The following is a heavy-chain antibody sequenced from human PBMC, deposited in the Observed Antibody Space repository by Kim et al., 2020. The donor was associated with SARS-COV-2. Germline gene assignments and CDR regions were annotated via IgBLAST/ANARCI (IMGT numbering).Heavy chain of an antibody. Sequence: SETLSLTCAVSGGSISSGNWWTWVRQPPGKGLEWIGEIYDSGSTNYNPSLKSRVTISVDKSKNQFSLKVSSVTAADTAVYYCARRDSGWTSDAFYIWGQGTMVTVSS. CDR1: GGSISSGNW. D-gene: IGHD6-19*01. V-gene: IGHV4-4*02. CDR3: ARRDSGWTSDAFYI. CDR2: IYDSGST. J-gene: IGHJ3*02.